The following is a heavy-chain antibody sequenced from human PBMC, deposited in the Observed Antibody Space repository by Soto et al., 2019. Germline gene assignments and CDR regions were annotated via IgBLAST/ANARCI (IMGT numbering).Heavy chain of an antibody. CDR1: GFTFNNAW. CDR3: AKDDRDGFSYYFDY. D-gene: IGHD3-22*01. CDR2: IKSKTARGTT. J-gene: IGHJ4*02. V-gene: IGHV3-15*07. Sequence: GGSLRLSCAASGFTFNNAWMNWVRQAPGKGLEWVGRIKSKTARGTTDYAAPVKGRFTVSRDDSKNTLYLQMNSLKTEDTAVYYCAKDDRDGFSYYFDYWGQGT.